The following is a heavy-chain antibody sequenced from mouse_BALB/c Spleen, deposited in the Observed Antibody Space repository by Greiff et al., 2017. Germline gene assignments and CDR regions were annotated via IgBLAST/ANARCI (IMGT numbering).Heavy chain of an antibody. V-gene: IGHV1S81*02. CDR2: INPSNGRT. D-gene: IGHD2-1*01. Sequence: VQLQQSGPELVKPGASVKMSCKASGYTFTSYVMHWVKQRPGQGLEWIGEINPSNGRTNYNEKFKSKATLTVDKSSSTAYMQLSSLTSEDSAVYYCARDGKGAMDYWGQGTSVTVSS. CDR3: ARDGKGAMDY. J-gene: IGHJ4*01. CDR1: GYTFTSYV.